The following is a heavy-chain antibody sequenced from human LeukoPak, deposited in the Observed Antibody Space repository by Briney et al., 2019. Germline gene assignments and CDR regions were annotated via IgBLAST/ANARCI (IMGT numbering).Heavy chain of an antibody. J-gene: IGHJ3*02. D-gene: IGHD6-6*01. V-gene: IGHV4-59*08. CDR1: GFTFSNYA. CDR2: IYYSGST. CDR3: ARGLAARKNDAFDI. Sequence: GSLILSCAASGFTFSNYAMSWIRQPPGKGLEWIGHIYYSGSTNYNPSLKSRVTISVDTSKNQFSLKLSSVTAADTAVYYCARGLAARKNDAFDIWGQGTMVTVSS.